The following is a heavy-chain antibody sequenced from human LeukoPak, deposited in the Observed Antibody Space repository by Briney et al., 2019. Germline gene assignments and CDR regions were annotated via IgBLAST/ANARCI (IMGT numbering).Heavy chain of an antibody. CDR1: GGSISSYY. CDR2: IYYSGST. CDR3: ARGRGVGATHSGLYFDY. J-gene: IGHJ4*02. Sequence: SETLSLTCTVSGGSISSYYWSWIRQPPGKGLEWIGYIYYSGSTDYNPSLKSRVTISVDTSKNQFSLKLSSVTAADTAVYYCARGRGVGATHSGLYFDYWGQGTLVTVSS. V-gene: IGHV4-59*01. D-gene: IGHD1-26*01.